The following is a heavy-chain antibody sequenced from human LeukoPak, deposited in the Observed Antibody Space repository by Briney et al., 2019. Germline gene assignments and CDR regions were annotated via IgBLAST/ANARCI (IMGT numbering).Heavy chain of an antibody. Sequence: SQTLSLTCAISGDSVSRNSAAWNWIRQSPSRGLGWMGRTYYRSKRYNDYAVSVKSRITSNPDTSKNQFSLQLNAVTPEDTAVYYCARDFSGYGSPFDYWGQGTLVTVSS. D-gene: IGHD5-12*01. CDR3: ARDFSGYGSPFDY. CDR2: TYYRSKRYN. CDR1: GDSVSRNSAA. V-gene: IGHV6-1*01. J-gene: IGHJ4*02.